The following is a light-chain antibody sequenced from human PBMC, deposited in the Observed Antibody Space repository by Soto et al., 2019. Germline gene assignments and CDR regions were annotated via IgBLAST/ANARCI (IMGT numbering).Light chain of an antibody. J-gene: IGLJ1*01. V-gene: IGLV1-51*02. CDR2: ENN. CDR1: SSDIGRNY. CDR3: GTWDSSLTTYV. Sequence: QSVLTQPPSVSAAPGQKVTISCSGSSSDIGRNYVSWYQHLPGTAPKLLIYENNKRPSGIPDRLSGSKSGSSATLSITGLQTGDVADYYCGTWDSSLTTYVFGPGTKVTVL.